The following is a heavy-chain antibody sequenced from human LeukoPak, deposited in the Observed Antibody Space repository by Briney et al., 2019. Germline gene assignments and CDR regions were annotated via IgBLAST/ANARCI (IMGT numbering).Heavy chain of an antibody. D-gene: IGHD3-9*01. CDR1: GFTFSDYY. CDR2: ISSSGSTI. V-gene: IGHV3-11*01. Sequence: PGGSLRLSCAASGFTFSDYYMSWIRRAPGKGLEWVSYISSSGSTIYYADSVKGRFTISRDNAKNSLYLQMNSLRAEDTAVYYCARDLTDYDILTGYYRHDYWGQGTLVTVSS. CDR3: ARDLTDYDILTGYYRHDY. J-gene: IGHJ4*02.